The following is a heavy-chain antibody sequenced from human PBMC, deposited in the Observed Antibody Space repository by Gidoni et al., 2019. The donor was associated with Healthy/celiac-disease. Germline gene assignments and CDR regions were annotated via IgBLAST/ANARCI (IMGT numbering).Heavy chain of an antibody. V-gene: IGHV3-33*01. CDR2: IWYDGSNK. Sequence: QVQLVESGGGVVQPGRSLSLSCAASGFTFSSYGMHWVRQAPGTGLEWVAVIWYDGSNKYYADSVKGRFTISRDNSKNTLYLQMNSLRAEDTAVYYCARDIDSSGYLWGGMDVWGQGTTVTVSS. CDR1: GFTFSSYG. D-gene: IGHD3-22*01. J-gene: IGHJ6*02. CDR3: ARDIDSSGYLWGGMDV.